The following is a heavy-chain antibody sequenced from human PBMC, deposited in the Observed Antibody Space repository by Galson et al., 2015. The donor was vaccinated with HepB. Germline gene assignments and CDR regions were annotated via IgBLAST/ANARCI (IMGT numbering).Heavy chain of an antibody. V-gene: IGHV3-73*01. CDR1: GFTFSGSA. Sequence: SLRLSCAASGFTFSGSAMHWVRQASGKGLEWVGRIRSKANSYATAYAASVKGRLTISRDDSKNTAYLQMNSLKTEDTAVYYCTRQAMPYGDYAYYYYGMDVWGQGTTVTVSS. D-gene: IGHD4-17*01. J-gene: IGHJ6*02. CDR3: TRQAMPYGDYAYYYYGMDV. CDR2: IRSKANSYAT.